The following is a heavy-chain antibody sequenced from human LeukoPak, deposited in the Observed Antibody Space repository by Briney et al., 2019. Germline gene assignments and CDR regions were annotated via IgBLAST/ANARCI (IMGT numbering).Heavy chain of an antibody. V-gene: IGHV1-46*01. Sequence: VASVKVSCKASGYTFTSYYMHWVRQAPGQGLEWMGIINPSGGSTSYAQKFQGRVTMTRDMSTSTVYMELSSLRSEDTAVYYCARVGGSGRTVQHYYYYYMDVWGKGTTVTVSS. J-gene: IGHJ6*03. D-gene: IGHD3-10*01. CDR2: INPSGGST. CDR3: ARVGGSGRTVQHYYYYYMDV. CDR1: GYTFTSYY.